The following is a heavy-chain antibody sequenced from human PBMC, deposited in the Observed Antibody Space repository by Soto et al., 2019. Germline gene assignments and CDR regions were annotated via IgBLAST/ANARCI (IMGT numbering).Heavy chain of an antibody. V-gene: IGHV3-30-3*01. CDR3: AREGALKPFSS. J-gene: IGHJ5*02. CDR1: GFTFSSYA. CDR2: ISYDGSNK. Sequence: GGSLRLSCAASGFTFSSYAMHWVRQAPGKGLEWVAVISYDGSNKYYADSVKGRFTISRDNSKNTLYLQMDSLRVEDTAVYYCAREGALKPFSSWGQGALVTVSS.